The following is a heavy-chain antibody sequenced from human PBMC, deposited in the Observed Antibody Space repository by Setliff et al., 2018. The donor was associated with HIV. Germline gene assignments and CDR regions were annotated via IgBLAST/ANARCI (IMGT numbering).Heavy chain of an antibody. V-gene: IGHV3-7*01. CDR1: GFTFSSHW. J-gene: IGHJ6*03. CDR3: ARDMAAGVYYNFWSGYYGYYMDV. Sequence: GGSLRLSCAASGFTFSSHWMSWIRQAPGKGLEWVASIKQDGSEKYFVDSVKGRFTISRDNAKDSMFLQMNSLRGEDTAVYYCARDMAAGVYYNFWSGYYGYYMDVWGKGTTVTVSS. D-gene: IGHD3-3*01. CDR2: IKQDGSEK.